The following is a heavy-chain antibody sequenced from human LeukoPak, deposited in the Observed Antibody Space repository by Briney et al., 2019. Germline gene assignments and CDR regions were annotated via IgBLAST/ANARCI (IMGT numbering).Heavy chain of an antibody. CDR2: ISETGRST. J-gene: IGHJ4*02. CDR1: GFTFSTFA. D-gene: IGHD3-22*01. Sequence: GGSLRLSCVASGFTFSTFAMNWVRQAPGKGLEWVSTISETGRSTYYADSVKGQFTISRDNSKNTLYLQMNSLRAEDTAVYYCARGAWGYYYDSSGYFDYWGQGTLVTVSS. V-gene: IGHV3-23*01. CDR3: ARGAWGYYYDSSGYFDY.